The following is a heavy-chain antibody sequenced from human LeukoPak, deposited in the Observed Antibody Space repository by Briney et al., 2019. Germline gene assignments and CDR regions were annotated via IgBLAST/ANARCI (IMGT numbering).Heavy chain of an antibody. CDR3: AKDGMDV. CDR2: ISYDGSNK. J-gene: IGHJ6*02. CDR1: GFTFSSYG. Sequence: GGSLRLSCAASGFTFSSYGMHWVRQAPGKGLEWVAVISYDGSNKYNADSVKGRFTISRDNSKNTLYLQMNSLRAEDTAVYYCAKDGMDVWGQGTTVTVSS. V-gene: IGHV3-30*18.